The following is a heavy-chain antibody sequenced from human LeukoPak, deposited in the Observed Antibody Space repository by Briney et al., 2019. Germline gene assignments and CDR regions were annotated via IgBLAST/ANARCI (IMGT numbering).Heavy chain of an antibody. D-gene: IGHD6-13*01. CDR2: IYYSGST. V-gene: IGHV4-61*08. CDR1: GGSISSGGYY. Sequence: SETLSLTCTVSGGSISSGGYYWSWIRQHPGKGLEWIGYIYYSGSTNYNPSLKSRVTISVDTSKNQFSLKLSSVTAADTAVYYCARESGVRIDQYSSSWYGVFDYWGQGTLVTVSS. CDR3: ARESGVRIDQYSSSWYGVFDY. J-gene: IGHJ4*02.